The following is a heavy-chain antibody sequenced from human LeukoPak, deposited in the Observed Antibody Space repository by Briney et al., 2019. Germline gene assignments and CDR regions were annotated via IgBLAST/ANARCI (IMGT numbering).Heavy chain of an antibody. Sequence: GGSLRLSCAASGFTFSTYLMSWVRQAPGKGLEWVANIKQDGSEKYYVDSVKGRFTISRDNAKNSLYLQMNSLRAEDTAVYYCAKATYYYDSSGYYYYFDYWGQGTLVTVSS. CDR2: IKQDGSEK. CDR3: AKATYYYDSSGYYYYFDY. V-gene: IGHV3-7*03. J-gene: IGHJ4*02. CDR1: GFTFSTYL. D-gene: IGHD3-22*01.